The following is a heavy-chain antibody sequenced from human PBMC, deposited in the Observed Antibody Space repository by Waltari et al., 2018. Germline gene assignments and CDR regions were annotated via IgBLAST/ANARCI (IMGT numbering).Heavy chain of an antibody. CDR1: GGTFSSYA. CDR2: IIPSLGIA. D-gene: IGHD3-10*01. J-gene: IGHJ5*02. V-gene: IGHV1-69*04. Sequence: QVQLVQSGAEVKKPGSSVKVSCKASGGTFSSYAISWVRQAPGQGLEWMGGIIPSLGIANYAQKFKGRVTITADESTSTAYMELSSLRSEDTAVYYCARDRDYYHSGGFDPWGQGTLVTVSS. CDR3: ARDRDYYHSGGFDP.